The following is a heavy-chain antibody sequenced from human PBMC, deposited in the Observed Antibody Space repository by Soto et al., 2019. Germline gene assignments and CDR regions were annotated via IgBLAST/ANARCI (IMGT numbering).Heavy chain of an antibody. Sequence: GGSLRLSCAASGFTLSSYGIHWVRQAPGKGLEWVALISFDGTDKYYADSVQGRFTVSRDNFRTMVYLQMDSLRTEDTAVYHCVKERYAQLWLEDYGMDVWGQGTTVTVSS. V-gene: IGHV3-30*18. D-gene: IGHD5-18*01. CDR1: GFTLSSYG. CDR2: ISFDGTDK. J-gene: IGHJ6*02. CDR3: VKERYAQLWLEDYGMDV.